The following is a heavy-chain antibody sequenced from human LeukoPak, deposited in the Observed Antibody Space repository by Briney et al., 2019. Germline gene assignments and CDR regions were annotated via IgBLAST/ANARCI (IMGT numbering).Heavy chain of an antibody. J-gene: IGHJ4*02. D-gene: IGHD3-9*01. CDR2: ISYDGSNK. V-gene: IGHV3-30-3*01. Sequence: PGGSLRLSCAASGFTFSSYAMHWVRQAPGKGLEWVAVISYDGSNKYYADSVKGRFTISRDNSKNTLYLQMNSLRPEDTAVYYCAKDEEYYDILTGYPILDSWGQGTLVTVSS. CDR3: AKDEEYYDILTGYPILDS. CDR1: GFTFSSYA.